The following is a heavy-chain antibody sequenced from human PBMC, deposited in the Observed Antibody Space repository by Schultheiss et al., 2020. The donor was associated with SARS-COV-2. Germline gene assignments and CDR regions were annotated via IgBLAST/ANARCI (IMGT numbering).Heavy chain of an antibody. CDR2: IYPGDSDT. CDR1: GYSFTSYW. Sequence: GGSLRLSCKGSGYSFTSYWISWVRQMPGKGLEWMGIIYPGDSDTRYSPSFQGQVTISADKSISTAYLQWSSLKASDTAMYYCARHSSSRYYYYYGMDVWGQGTTVTVSS. J-gene: IGHJ6*02. CDR3: ARHSSSRYYYYYGMDV. D-gene: IGHD6-6*01. V-gene: IGHV5-51*01.